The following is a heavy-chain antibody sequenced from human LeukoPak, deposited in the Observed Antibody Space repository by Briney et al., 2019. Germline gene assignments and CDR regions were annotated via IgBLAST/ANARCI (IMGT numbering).Heavy chain of an antibody. V-gene: IGHV3-7*01. CDR3: ARVSYDFWSGYYPYYYYYMDV. CDR2: IKQDGSEK. D-gene: IGHD3-3*01. CDR1: GFTFSSYW. Sequence: PGGSLRLSCAASGFTFSSYWMSWVRQAPGKGLEWVANIKQDGSEKYYVDSVKGRFTISRDNAKNSLYLQMNSLRAEDTAVYYCARVSYDFWSGYYPYYYYYMDVWGKGTTVTVSS. J-gene: IGHJ6*03.